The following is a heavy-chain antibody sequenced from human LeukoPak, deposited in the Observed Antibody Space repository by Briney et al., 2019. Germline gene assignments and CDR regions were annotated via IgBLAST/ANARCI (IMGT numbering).Heavy chain of an antibody. CDR1: GGSISSSRDY. CDR3: ARHVEIAVAGPIDY. Sequence: SETLSLTCTVSGGSISSSRDYWGWIRQPPGKGLEWIGSIYYSGSTYYHPSLKSRVTISVDTSKNQFSLKLSSVTAADTAVYYCARHVEIAVAGPIDYWGQGTLVTVSS. V-gene: IGHV4-39*01. CDR2: IYYSGST. D-gene: IGHD6-19*01. J-gene: IGHJ4*02.